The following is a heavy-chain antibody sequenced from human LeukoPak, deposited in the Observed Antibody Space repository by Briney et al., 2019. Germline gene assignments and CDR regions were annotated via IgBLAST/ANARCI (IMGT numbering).Heavy chain of an antibody. V-gene: IGHV3-23*01. CDR3: AKDGYNWIAFDD. D-gene: IGHD1-20*01. J-gene: IGHJ4*02. CDR1: GLTLSTYA. Sequence: GGSLRLSCAASGLTLSTYAMHRVRQAPGKGLEWVAYISGTGFTTYYADSVKGRFTISSDSSKNTLFLQMNSLRAEDTAIYYCAKDGYNWIAFDDWGQGTLVTVSS. CDR2: ISGTGFTT.